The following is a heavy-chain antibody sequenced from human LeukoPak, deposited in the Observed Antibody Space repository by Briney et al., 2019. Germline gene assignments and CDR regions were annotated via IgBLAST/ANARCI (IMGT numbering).Heavy chain of an antibody. Sequence: GGSLRLSCAASGFSFSNFAMHWVRQAPGKGLEWVAVISYDGSNKYYADSLRVRFTISRDNSKNTLFLQMNSLRAEDSAVYYCVGGYCSTTACSPLDYWGQGTLVTVSS. CDR3: VGGYCSTTACSPLDY. V-gene: IGHV3-30*03. CDR2: ISYDGSNK. D-gene: IGHD2-2*01. J-gene: IGHJ4*02. CDR1: GFSFSNFA.